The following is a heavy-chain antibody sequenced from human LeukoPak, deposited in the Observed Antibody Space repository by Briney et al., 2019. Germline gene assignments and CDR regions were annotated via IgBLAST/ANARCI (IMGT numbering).Heavy chain of an antibody. V-gene: IGHV4-39*01. CDR1: GGSISSSSYY. CDR3: ARRDSDYYDSSGYTDY. CDR2: IYYSGST. D-gene: IGHD3-22*01. J-gene: IGHJ4*02. Sequence: PSETLSHTCTVSGGSISSSSYYWGWIRQPPGKGLEWIGSIYYSGSTYYNPSLKSRVTISVDTSKNQFSLKLSSVTAADTAVYYCARRDSDYYDSSGYTDYWGQGTLVTVSS.